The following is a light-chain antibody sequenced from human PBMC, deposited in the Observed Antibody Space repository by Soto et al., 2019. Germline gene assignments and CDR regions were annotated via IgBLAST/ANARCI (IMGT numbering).Light chain of an antibody. Sequence: EIVMTQSPATLSVSPGERATLSCRASQSVSSNLAWYQQKPGQAPRLLIYGASTRSTGIQARFSGSGSGTEFTLTISSLQSEDFAVYYCQQYNNWLMYTFGQGTKLEIK. CDR3: QQYNNWLMYT. CDR2: GAS. J-gene: IGKJ2*01. V-gene: IGKV3-15*01. CDR1: QSVSSN.